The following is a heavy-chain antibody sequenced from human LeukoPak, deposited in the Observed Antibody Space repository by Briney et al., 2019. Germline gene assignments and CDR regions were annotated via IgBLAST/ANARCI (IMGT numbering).Heavy chain of an antibody. CDR1: GGSISSYY. CDR3: ARVGSYYYYYMDV. D-gene: IGHD3-10*01. V-gene: IGHV4-59*01. Sequence: SGTLSLTCTVSGGSISSYYWSWIRQPPGKGLEWIGYIYYSGSTNYNPSLKSRVTISVDTSKNQFSLKLSSVTAADTAVYYCARVGSYYYYYMDVWGKGTTVTVSS. CDR2: IYYSGST. J-gene: IGHJ6*03.